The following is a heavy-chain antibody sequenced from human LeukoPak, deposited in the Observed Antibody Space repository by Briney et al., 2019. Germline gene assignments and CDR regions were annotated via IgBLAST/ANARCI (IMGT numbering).Heavy chain of an antibody. Sequence: SVKVSCKASGGTFSSYAISWVRQAPGQGLEWMGGIIPIFGKANYPQKFQGRVTITADKSTTTAYMELSSLRSEDTAVYYCARESSDYGWFDPWGQGTLVTVSS. CDR1: GGTFSSYA. CDR2: IIPIFGKA. D-gene: IGHD4-17*01. J-gene: IGHJ5*02. V-gene: IGHV1-69*06. CDR3: ARESSDYGWFDP.